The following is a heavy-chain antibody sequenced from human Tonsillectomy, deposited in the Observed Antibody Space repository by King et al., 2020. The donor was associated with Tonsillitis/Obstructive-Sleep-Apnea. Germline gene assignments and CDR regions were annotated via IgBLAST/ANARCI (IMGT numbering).Heavy chain of an antibody. Sequence: VQLVESGGDLVQPGGSLRLSCAASGFTFAGYSRTWVRQAPGRGLEWVSTISGSGTNTYYADSVKGRFRISRDNSKNMLFLQVNPLRAEDTAVYFCARNVHISSDWYFAFDFWGQGTKVTVSS. CDR2: ISGSGTNT. CDR1: GFTFAGYS. CDR3: ARNVHISSDWYFAFDF. V-gene: IGHV3-23*04. J-gene: IGHJ3*01. D-gene: IGHD2-21*02.